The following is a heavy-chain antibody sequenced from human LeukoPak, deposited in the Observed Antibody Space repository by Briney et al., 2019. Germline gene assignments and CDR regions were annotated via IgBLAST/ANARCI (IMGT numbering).Heavy chain of an antibody. V-gene: IGHV3-21*01. Sequence: PGRSLRLSCAASGFTFSSYSMNWVRQAPGKGLEWVSAISSSSSYIYYADSVKGRFTISRDNAENSLYLQMNSLRVEDTAVYYCARAPTVLVGYCSSSSCQADYWGQGTLVTVSS. CDR2: ISSSSSYI. D-gene: IGHD2-2*01. CDR1: GFTFSSYS. J-gene: IGHJ4*02. CDR3: ARAPTVLVGYCSSSSCQADY.